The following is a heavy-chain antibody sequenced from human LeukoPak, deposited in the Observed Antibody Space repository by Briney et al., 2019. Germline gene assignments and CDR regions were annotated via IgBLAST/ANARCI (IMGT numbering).Heavy chain of an antibody. Sequence: PSETLSLTCAVYGGSFSGYYWSWIRQPPGKGLEWIGEINLSGSTNYNPSLKSRVTISVDTSKNQFSLKLSSVTAAEKAVYYCARERTPKPYYGSGDYDRYFENWGQGTVVTVSS. V-gene: IGHV4-34*01. CDR1: GGSFSGYY. CDR2: INLSGST. D-gene: IGHD3-10*01. CDR3: ARERTPKPYYGSGDYDRYFEN. J-gene: IGHJ4*02.